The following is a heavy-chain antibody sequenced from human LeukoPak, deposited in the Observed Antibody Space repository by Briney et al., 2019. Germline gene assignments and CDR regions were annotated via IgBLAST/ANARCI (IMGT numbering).Heavy chain of an antibody. CDR2: INPDNGVT. D-gene: IGHD2-21*01. J-gene: IGHJ5*02. CDR1: GHTFTNFY. CDR3: ARSDSYTWFDP. Sequence: GASVKVSCKASGHTFTNFYIHWMRQAPGQGLEWMGWINPDNGVTDYAQKFQGSVTMTRDTSISAVYVELSRLRSDDTAVYYCARSDSYTWFDPWGQGTLVTVSS. V-gene: IGHV1-2*02.